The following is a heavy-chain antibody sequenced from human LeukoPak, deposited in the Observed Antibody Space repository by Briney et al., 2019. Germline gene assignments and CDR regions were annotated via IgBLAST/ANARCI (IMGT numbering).Heavy chain of an antibody. V-gene: IGHV4-34*01. Sequence: PSETLSLTCTVSGGSISSYYWSWIRQPPGKGLEWIGEINHSGSTNYNPSLKSRVTISVDTSKNQFSLKLSSVTAADTAVYYCARHPSLPDAFDIWGQGTMVTVSS. J-gene: IGHJ3*02. CDR1: GGSISSYY. CDR2: INHSGST. CDR3: ARHPSLPDAFDI.